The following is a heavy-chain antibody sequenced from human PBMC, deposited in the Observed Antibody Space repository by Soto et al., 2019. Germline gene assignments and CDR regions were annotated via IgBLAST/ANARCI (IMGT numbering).Heavy chain of an antibody. J-gene: IGHJ6*03. CDR3: ARGRPYDYIWGSYRSHYYYYMDV. V-gene: IGHV4-34*01. CDR1: GGSFSGYY. Sequence: SETLSLTCAVYGGSFSGYYWSWIRQPPGKGLEWIGEINHSGSTNYNPSLKSRVTISVDTSKNQFSLKLSSVTAADTAVYYCARGRPYDYIWGSYRSHYYYYMDVWGKGTTVTVSS. D-gene: IGHD3-16*02. CDR2: INHSGST.